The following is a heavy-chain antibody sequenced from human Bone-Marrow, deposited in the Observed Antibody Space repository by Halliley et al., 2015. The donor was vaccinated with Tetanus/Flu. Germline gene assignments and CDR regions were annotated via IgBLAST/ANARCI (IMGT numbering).Heavy chain of an antibody. D-gene: IGHD3-22*01. CDR3: ARDGEFRYDSRSLDG. CDR2: MNVDGSEK. Sequence: SLRLSCAASGFTFSDYWMSWVRQAPGKGLEWVARMNVDGSEKYYADSVKGRFIIYRDNAKRSLFMKMNSLRAEDTALYYCARDGEFRYDSRSLDGWGQGTLITVSS. J-gene: IGHJ4*02. V-gene: IGHV3-7*03. CDR1: GFTFSDYW.